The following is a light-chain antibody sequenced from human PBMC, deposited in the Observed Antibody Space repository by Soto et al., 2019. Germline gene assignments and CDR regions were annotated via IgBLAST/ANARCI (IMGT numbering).Light chain of an antibody. CDR2: GAS. J-gene: IGKJ2*01. V-gene: IGKV3-20*01. CDR3: HQYDNAPQT. CDR1: QTLRRTY. Sequence: EIALMQSPGTLSLCPGERATLSCLASQTLRRTYIAWYQQKPGQAPRVLIYGASKRATGIPDRFSGSGSGTDFSLTISRLEPEDFAVYYCHQYDNAPQTYGQGTKVDIK.